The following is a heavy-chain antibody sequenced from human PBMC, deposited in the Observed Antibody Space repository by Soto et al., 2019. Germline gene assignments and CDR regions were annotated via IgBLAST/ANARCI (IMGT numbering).Heavy chain of an antibody. CDR1: GFSFGTAW. Sequence: EVQLVESGGGLVEPGGSLTLSCTTSGFSFGTAWMTWVRQAPGKGLEWVGRMKSKTDGGTTDYASPVEGRFTISRDDSKNILYLHMNSLKIDDTAMYYCTTDLPWSYGALGYWGQGTLVFVSS. CDR3: TTDLPWSYGALGY. CDR2: MKSKTDGGTT. V-gene: IGHV3-15*01. J-gene: IGHJ4*02. D-gene: IGHD1-26*01.